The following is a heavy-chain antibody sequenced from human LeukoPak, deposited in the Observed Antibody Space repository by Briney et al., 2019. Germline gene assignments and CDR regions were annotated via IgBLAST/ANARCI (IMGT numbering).Heavy chain of an antibody. Sequence: ETLSLTCAVYGGSFSGYYWSWVRQAPGKGLEWVANIKRDGSEKYYVDSVKGRFTISRDNAKNSLYLQMNSLRAEDTAVYYCARGPKIVVVVAATPDDYWGQGTLVTVSS. J-gene: IGHJ4*02. CDR1: GGSFSGYY. V-gene: IGHV3-7*01. CDR3: ARGPKIVVVVAATPDDY. D-gene: IGHD2-15*01. CDR2: IKRDGSEK.